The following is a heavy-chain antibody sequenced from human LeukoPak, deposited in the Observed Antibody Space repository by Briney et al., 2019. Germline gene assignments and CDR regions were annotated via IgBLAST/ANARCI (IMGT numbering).Heavy chain of an antibody. CDR2: VNPYNGVI. CDR3: ARSTDYDEYLDC. V-gene: IGHV1-2*02. Sequence: EASVKVSCKASGYTFTSYDINWVRQAPGQGLEWMSWVNPYNGVIKYAQNFQGRVTMTRDTSISTAYMELSSLRSDDTAMYYCARSTDYDEYLDCWGQGTLVTVSS. D-gene: IGHD3-22*01. J-gene: IGHJ4*02. CDR1: GYTFTSYD.